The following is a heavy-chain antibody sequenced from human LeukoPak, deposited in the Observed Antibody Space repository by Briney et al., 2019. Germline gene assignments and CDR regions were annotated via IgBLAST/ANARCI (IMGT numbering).Heavy chain of an antibody. Sequence: GGSLRLSCAASGFIFSSYWMHWVRQAPGKGLVWVSRIKTDGSITTYADSVKGRFTISRDNAKNTLYLQMNSLRAEDTAVYHCARRADPDTWGSTLGYWGQGTLVAVSS. CDR1: GFIFSSYW. J-gene: IGHJ4*02. CDR3: ARRADPDTWGSTLGY. V-gene: IGHV3-74*03. D-gene: IGHD3-10*01. CDR2: IKTDGSIT.